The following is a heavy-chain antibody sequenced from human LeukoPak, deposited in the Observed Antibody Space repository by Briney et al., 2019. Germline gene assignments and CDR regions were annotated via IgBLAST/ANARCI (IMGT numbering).Heavy chain of an antibody. Sequence: GGSLRLSCAASGFTFSSYAMTWVRQAPGKGLEWVSGISASGAYTHYADSVKGRFTISRDNSKNTLYLQMNSLRAEDTAVYYCAKGFYDSGTNWFDPWGQGTLVTVSS. J-gene: IGHJ5*02. V-gene: IGHV3-23*01. D-gene: IGHD3-10*01. CDR3: AKGFYDSGTNWFDP. CDR1: GFTFSSYA. CDR2: ISASGAYT.